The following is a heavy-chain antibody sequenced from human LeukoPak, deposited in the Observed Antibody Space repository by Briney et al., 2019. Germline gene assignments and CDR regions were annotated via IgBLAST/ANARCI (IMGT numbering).Heavy chain of an antibody. J-gene: IGHJ3*02. D-gene: IGHD3-22*01. CDR2: IIPIFGTA. Sequence: SVKVSCKASGGTLSSYAISWVRQAPGQGLEWMGGIIPIFGTANYAQKFQGRVTITADESTSTAYMELSSLRSEDTAVYYCARLYDSSGYNAFDIWGQGTMVTVSS. CDR1: GGTLSSYA. CDR3: ARLYDSSGYNAFDI. V-gene: IGHV1-69*13.